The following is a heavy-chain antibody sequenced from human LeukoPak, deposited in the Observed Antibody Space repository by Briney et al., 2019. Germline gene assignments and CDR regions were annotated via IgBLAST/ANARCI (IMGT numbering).Heavy chain of an antibody. CDR3: ARSPTWLGDAFDI. CDR1: GGSISSSSYY. CDR2: IYYSGST. Sequence: PSETLSHTCTVSGGSISSSSYYWGWIRQPPGKGLERIGSIYYSGSTYYNPSLKSRVTISVDTSKNQFSLKLSSVTAADTAVYYCARSPTWLGDAFDIWGQGTMVTVSS. J-gene: IGHJ3*02. D-gene: IGHD6-19*01. V-gene: IGHV4-39*01.